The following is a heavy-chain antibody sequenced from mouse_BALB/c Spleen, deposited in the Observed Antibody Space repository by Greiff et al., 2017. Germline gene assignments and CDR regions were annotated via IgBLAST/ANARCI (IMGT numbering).Heavy chain of an antibody. Sequence: EVMLVESGGGLVKPGGSLKLSCAASGFTFSSYTMSWVRQTPEKRLEWVATISSGGSYTYYPDSVKGRFTISRDNAKNTLYLQMSSLKSEDTAMYYCTREEDYYGSSFYWYFDVWGAGTTVTVSS. J-gene: IGHJ1*01. V-gene: IGHV5-6-4*01. CDR1: GFTFSSYT. CDR2: ISSGGSYT. D-gene: IGHD1-1*01. CDR3: TREEDYYGSSFYWYFDV.